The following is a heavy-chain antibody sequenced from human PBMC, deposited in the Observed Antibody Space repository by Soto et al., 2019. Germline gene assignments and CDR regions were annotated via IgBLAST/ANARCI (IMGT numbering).Heavy chain of an antibody. CDR3: AHTALGGVIALFDY. CDR2: IYWDDDR. CDR1: GFSLSTSGVG. V-gene: IGHV2-5*02. D-gene: IGHD3-16*02. J-gene: IGHJ4*02. Sequence: QITLKESGPTLVKPTQTLTLTCTFSGFSLSTSGVGVGWIRQPPGKALEWLALIYWDDDRRYSPSLKSRLTITKDTSKNQVVLTMTNMDPVDTATYYSAHTALGGVIALFDYWGQGTLVTVSS.